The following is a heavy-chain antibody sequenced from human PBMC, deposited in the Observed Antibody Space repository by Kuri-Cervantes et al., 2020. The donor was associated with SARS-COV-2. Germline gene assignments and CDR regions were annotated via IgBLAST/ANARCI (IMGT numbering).Heavy chain of an antibody. CDR1: GGSISSYY. V-gene: IGHV4-59*01. D-gene: IGHD5-18*01. Sequence: SETLSLTCTVSGGSISSYYWSWVRQPPGKGLEWIGYIYYNGGTNYNPSLKSRVTISVDTSKNQFSLKLSSVTAADTAVYYCATAEDTARPWYFDLWGRGTLVTVSS. CDR3: ATAEDTARPWYFDL. J-gene: IGHJ2*01. CDR2: IYYNGGT.